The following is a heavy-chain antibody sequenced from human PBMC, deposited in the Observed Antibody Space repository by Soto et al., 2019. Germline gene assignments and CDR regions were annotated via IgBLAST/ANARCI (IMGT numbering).Heavy chain of an antibody. V-gene: IGHV4-31*03. Sequence: QVQLQESGPGLVKPSQTLSLTCTVSGGSISSGGYYWSWIRQHPGKGLEWIGYIYSSGSTYYNPSLKSRVTISVDMSKNQFSLKLSSVTAADTAVYYCARAAKRWLQSFDYWGQGTLVTVSS. CDR2: IYSSGST. J-gene: IGHJ4*02. CDR1: GGSISSGGYY. CDR3: ARAAKRWLQSFDY. D-gene: IGHD5-12*01.